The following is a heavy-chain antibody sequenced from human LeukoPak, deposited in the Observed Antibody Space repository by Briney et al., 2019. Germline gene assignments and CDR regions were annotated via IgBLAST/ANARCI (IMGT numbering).Heavy chain of an antibody. CDR1: GFTVSGNY. Sequence: GGSLRLSCAASGFTVSGNYMSWVRQAPGKGLEWVSVIYSGGSTYYADSVKGRFTISRDNSKNTLYLQMNSLRAEDTAVYYCARAWGLGYCSGGSCYTDPYYFDYWGQGTLVTVSS. CDR3: ARAWGLGYCSGGSCYTDPYYFDY. V-gene: IGHV3-53*01. J-gene: IGHJ4*02. D-gene: IGHD2-15*01. CDR2: IYSGGST.